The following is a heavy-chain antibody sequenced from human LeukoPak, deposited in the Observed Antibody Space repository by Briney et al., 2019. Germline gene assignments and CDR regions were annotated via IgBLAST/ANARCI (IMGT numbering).Heavy chain of an antibody. CDR1: GGSISSYY. D-gene: IGHD1-26*01. CDR3: ARAIAGATTRFDY. J-gene: IGHJ4*02. CDR2: IYSSGST. V-gene: IGHV4-59*01. Sequence: SETLSLTCTVSGGSISSYYWSWIRQPPGKGLEWIGYIYSSGSTNHNPSLKSRVTISVDTSKNQFSLKLRSVSAADTAVYYCARAIAGATTRFDYWGQGTLVTVSS.